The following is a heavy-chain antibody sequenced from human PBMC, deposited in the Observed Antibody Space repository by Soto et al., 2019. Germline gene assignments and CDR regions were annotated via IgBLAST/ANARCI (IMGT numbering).Heavy chain of an antibody. CDR2: IYPGDSNT. J-gene: IGHJ4*02. CDR3: LVQQKLTWVNY. Sequence: GESLKISCQGSGYTFTGYWIGWLRQMPGKGLEWMGIIYPGDSNTAYSPSFQGEVTISADNSINTAYLQWIGLKASDTAMYYCLVQQKLTWVNYWGQGTLVTVSS. D-gene: IGHD6-6*01. V-gene: IGHV5-51*01. CDR1: GYTFTGYW.